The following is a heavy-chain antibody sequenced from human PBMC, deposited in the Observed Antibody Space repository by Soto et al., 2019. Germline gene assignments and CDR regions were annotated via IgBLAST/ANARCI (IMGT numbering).Heavy chain of an antibody. CDR2: INPSSGGT. J-gene: IGHJ5*02. CDR1: GYTFTGYS. V-gene: IGHV1-2*02. D-gene: IGHD1-1*01. Sequence: ASVKVSCKTSGYTFTGYSVHWVRQAPGQGLEWLGWINPSSGGTDYAQKFLGRVILTRDVSITTAYMEVTSLRSDDTAVYYCARAATASNNWFDPWGQGTLVTVSS. CDR3: ARAATASNNWFDP.